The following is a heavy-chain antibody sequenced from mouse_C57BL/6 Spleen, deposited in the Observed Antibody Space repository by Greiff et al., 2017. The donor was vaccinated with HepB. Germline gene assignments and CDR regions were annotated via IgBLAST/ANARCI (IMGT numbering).Heavy chain of an antibody. V-gene: IGHV14-4*01. CDR1: GFNIKDDY. Sequence: VQLKESGAELVRPGASVKLSCTASGFNIKDDYMHWVKQRPEQGLEWIGWIDPENGDTEYASKFQGKATITADTSSNTAYLQLSSLTSEDTAVYYCTTGFITTVVADDYWGQGTTLTVSS. CDR3: TTGFITTVVADDY. D-gene: IGHD1-1*01. J-gene: IGHJ2*01. CDR2: IDPENGDT.